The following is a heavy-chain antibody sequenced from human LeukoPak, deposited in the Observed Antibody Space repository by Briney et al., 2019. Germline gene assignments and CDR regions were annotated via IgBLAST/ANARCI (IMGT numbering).Heavy chain of an antibody. Sequence: GGSLRLSCAASGFTFSSYEMNWVRQAPGKGLEWVSYISSSGGTIYYADSVKGRFTISRDNPKNSLYLQMKSLRAEDTAVYYCARMRPELDYWGQGTLVTVSS. J-gene: IGHJ4*02. CDR2: ISSSGGTI. CDR1: GFTFSSYE. CDR3: ARMRPELDY. V-gene: IGHV3-48*03. D-gene: IGHD6-6*01.